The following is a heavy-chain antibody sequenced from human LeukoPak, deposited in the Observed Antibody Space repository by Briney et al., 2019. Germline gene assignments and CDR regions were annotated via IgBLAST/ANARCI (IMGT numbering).Heavy chain of an antibody. V-gene: IGHV1-18*01. CDR1: GYTFTSYG. CDR2: ISAYNGNT. J-gene: IGHJ6*02. CDR3: ARANNWNYDMDV. Sequence: ASVTVSCKASGYTFTSYGISWVRQAPGQGLEWMGWISAYNGNTNYAQKLQGRVTITRDTSASTAYMELSSLRSEDTAVYYCARANNWNYDMDVWGQGTTVTVSS. D-gene: IGHD1-20*01.